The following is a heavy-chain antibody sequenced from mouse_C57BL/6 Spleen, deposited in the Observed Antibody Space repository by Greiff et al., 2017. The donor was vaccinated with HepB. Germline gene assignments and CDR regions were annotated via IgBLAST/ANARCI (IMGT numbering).Heavy chain of an antibody. Sequence: QVQLQQSGPELVKPGASVKISCKASGYSFTSYYIHWVKQRPGQGLEWIGWIYPGSGNTKYNEKFKGKATLTADTSSSTAYMQLSSLTSEDSAVYYCARTANWDDYYFDYWGQGTTLTVSS. CDR3: ARTANWDDYYFDY. J-gene: IGHJ2*01. CDR2: IYPGSGNT. V-gene: IGHV1-66*01. D-gene: IGHD4-1*01. CDR1: GYSFTSYY.